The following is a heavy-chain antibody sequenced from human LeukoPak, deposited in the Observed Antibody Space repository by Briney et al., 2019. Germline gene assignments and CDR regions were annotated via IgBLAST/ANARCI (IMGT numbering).Heavy chain of an antibody. CDR1: GGSISSHY. CDR3: ARDLVTVTKGFDI. J-gene: IGHJ3*02. V-gene: IGHV4-59*11. Sequence: ASETLSLTCTVSGGSISSHYWSWIRQPPGKGLEWIGYIYYSGSTNYNPSLKSRVTISVDTSKNQFSLKLSSVTAADTAVYYCARDLVTVTKGFDIWGQGTMVSVS. D-gene: IGHD4-17*01. CDR2: IYYSGST.